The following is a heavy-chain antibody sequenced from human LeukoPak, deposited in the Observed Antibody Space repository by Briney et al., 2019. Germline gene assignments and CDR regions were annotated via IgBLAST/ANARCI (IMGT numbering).Heavy chain of an antibody. V-gene: IGHV3-23*01. CDR1: GFTFSSYA. CDR2: ISGSGGST. CDR3: AKVTYDYVWGSYRHNFDY. J-gene: IGHJ4*02. Sequence: PGGSLRLSCAASGFTFSSYAMSWVRQAPGKGLEWVSAISGSGGSTYYADSVKGRFTISRDNSKNTLYLQMNSLRAEDTAVYYCAKVTYDYVWGSYRHNFDYWGQGTLVTVSS. D-gene: IGHD3-16*02.